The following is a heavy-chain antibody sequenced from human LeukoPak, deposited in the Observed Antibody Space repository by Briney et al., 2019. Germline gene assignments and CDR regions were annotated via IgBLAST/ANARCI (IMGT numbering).Heavy chain of an antibody. Sequence: SETLSLTCTVSGGSIGTDYWSWIRQSLVKGLEWIGYIFHTGSTNYNPSLKSRVTMSVDTSRNRFSLRLRSVTAADTAVYYCARLNTDSTGWYWTSFDYWGQGTLVAVSS. CDR3: ARLNTDSTGWYWTSFDY. J-gene: IGHJ4*02. D-gene: IGHD6-19*01. CDR1: GGSIGTDY. V-gene: IGHV4-59*01. CDR2: IFHTGST.